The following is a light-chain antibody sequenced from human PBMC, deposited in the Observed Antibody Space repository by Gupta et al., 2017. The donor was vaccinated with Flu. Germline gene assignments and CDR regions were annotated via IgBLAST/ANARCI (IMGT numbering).Light chain of an antibody. Sequence: QSALTQPAYVSGSPGQASAIACTGTGGNLGGYISVSWYQQHPGKAPQLMIFEVSDRPSGVSDRFSGSKSGNTASLTICGLQAEDEADYYCRSYTDANTQVVFGGGTKLTVL. CDR3: RSYTDANTQVV. CDR2: EVS. V-gene: IGLV2-14*01. J-gene: IGLJ2*01. CDR1: GGNLGGYIS.